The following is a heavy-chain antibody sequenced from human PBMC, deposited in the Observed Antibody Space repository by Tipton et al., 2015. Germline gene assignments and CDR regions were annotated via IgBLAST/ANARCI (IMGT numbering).Heavy chain of an antibody. V-gene: IGHV3-64D*08. CDR3: VKDGYYYDSGGYSPLDY. CDR1: GFTFSDSP. Sequence: SLRLSCAASGFTFSDSPIHWVRQAPGKGLEYVSAITTNGYSTYYADSVRGRFTISRDNSKNTLYLQMSSLRAEDTAVYYCVKDGYYYDSGGYSPLDYWGQGTLVTVSS. D-gene: IGHD3-22*01. J-gene: IGHJ4*02. CDR2: ITTNGYST.